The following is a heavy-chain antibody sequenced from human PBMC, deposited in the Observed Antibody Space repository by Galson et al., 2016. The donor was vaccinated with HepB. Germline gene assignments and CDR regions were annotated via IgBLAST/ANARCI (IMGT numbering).Heavy chain of an antibody. Sequence: SLRLSCAASGFTFSSYAMSWVRQAPGKGLEWVAAISGSGGSTYYADSVKGRFTISRDNAKNSLYLEMNSLRDEDTAVYYCARDDYFRLGYWGQGTLVTVSS. CDR3: ARDDYFRLGY. J-gene: IGHJ4*02. D-gene: IGHD3-16*01. V-gene: IGHV3-23*01. CDR2: ISGSGGST. CDR1: GFTFSSYA.